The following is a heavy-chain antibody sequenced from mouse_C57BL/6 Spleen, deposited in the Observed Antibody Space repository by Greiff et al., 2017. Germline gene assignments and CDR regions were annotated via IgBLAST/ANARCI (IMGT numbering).Heavy chain of an antibody. Sequence: EVQRVEPGGGLVKPGGSLKLSCAASGFTFSDYGMHWVRQAPEKGLEWVAYISSRSSTIYSADTVKGRFTISRDNAKNTLFLQMTSLRSEDTAMYYCARMVYGSSYLDYWGQGTTLTVSS. V-gene: IGHV5-17*01. D-gene: IGHD1-1*01. J-gene: IGHJ2*01. CDR3: ARMVYGSSYLDY. CDR1: GFTFSDYG. CDR2: ISSRSSTI.